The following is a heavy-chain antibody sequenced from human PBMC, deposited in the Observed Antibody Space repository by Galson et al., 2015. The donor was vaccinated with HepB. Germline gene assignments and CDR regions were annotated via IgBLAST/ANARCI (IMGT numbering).Heavy chain of an antibody. CDR2: IYPGDSAT. CDR3: ARLNQYSSSWRLFDY. J-gene: IGHJ4*02. Sequence: QSGAEVKKPGESLKISCKGSGYSFTTYWIAWVRQMPGRGLEWMGIIYPGDSATRYSPSFQGQVTISADKSIRTAYLQWSSLKASDTAMYYCARLNQYSSSWRLFDYWGQGTLVTVSS. D-gene: IGHD6-13*01. CDR1: GYSFTTYW. V-gene: IGHV5-51*01.